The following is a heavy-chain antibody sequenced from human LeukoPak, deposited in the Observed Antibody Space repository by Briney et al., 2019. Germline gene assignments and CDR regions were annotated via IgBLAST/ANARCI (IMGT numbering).Heavy chain of an antibody. CDR1: GGSFSGYY. CDR3: AIGSGSPFDY. Sequence: SETLSLTCAVYGGSFSGYYWSWIRQPPGKGLEWIGEINHSGSTNYNPSLKSRVTISVDTSKNQFSLKLSSATAADTAVYYCAIGSGSPFDYWGQGTLVTVSS. V-gene: IGHV4-34*01. J-gene: IGHJ4*02. D-gene: IGHD1-26*01. CDR2: INHSGST.